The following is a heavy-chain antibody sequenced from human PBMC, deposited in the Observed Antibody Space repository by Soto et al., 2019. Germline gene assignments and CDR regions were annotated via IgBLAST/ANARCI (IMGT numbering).Heavy chain of an antibody. Sequence: QVQLVQSGAEVKKPGASVKVSCKASGYTFTSYAMHWVRQAPGQRLEWMGWVNAGNGNTKYSQKFQGRVTITRETSATAAYMELSSLRSDDTAVYYCARDSGGGSGWSFDYWGQGTLVTVSS. CDR2: VNAGNGNT. J-gene: IGHJ4*02. V-gene: IGHV1-3*01. CDR1: GYTFTSYA. CDR3: ARDSGGGSGWSFDY. D-gene: IGHD6-13*01.